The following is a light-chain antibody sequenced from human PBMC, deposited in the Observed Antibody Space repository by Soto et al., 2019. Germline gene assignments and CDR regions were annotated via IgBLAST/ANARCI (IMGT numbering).Light chain of an antibody. CDR2: DVS. CDR1: SSDVGDSNY. V-gene: IGLV2-11*01. CDR3: CSYAGGYTLI. Sequence: QSALTQPRSVPGSPGQSVTISCSGTSSDVGDSNYVSWYQRHPGKAPKLMIYDVSKRPSGVPDRFSGSKSGNTASLTISGLQADDEADYYCCSYAGGYTLIFGGGTKLTVL. J-gene: IGLJ2*01.